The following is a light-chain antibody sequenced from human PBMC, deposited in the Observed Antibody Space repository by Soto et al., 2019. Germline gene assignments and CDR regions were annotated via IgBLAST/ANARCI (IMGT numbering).Light chain of an antibody. V-gene: IGKV3-20*01. CDR2: GAS. J-gene: IGKJ1*01. CDR3: EEYDSSPWT. Sequence: EIVLTQSPGTLSLSPGERATLSCRASQSVSSSYLAWYQQKPGQAPRLLIYGASSSATGIPDRFSGSRSVTDFTPTISRLEPKDFAQYYCEEYDSSPWTFGQGTKVEIK. CDR1: QSVSSSY.